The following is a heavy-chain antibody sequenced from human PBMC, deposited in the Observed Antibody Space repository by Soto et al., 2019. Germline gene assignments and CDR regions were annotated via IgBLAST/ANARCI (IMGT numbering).Heavy chain of an antibody. D-gene: IGHD1-7*01. V-gene: IGHV1-69*12. CDR2: IIPIFGTA. CDR3: ARTRNGVELLLTDY. CDR1: GATFSSYA. Sequence: QVQLVQSGAEVKKPGSSVKVSFKASGATFSSYALSWVRQAPGHGLEWMGGIIPIFGTANYAQKFQGRDTITADESMSTAYMEQSSLRSEDTAVYYCARTRNGVELLLTDYWGQGTLVTVSS. J-gene: IGHJ4*02.